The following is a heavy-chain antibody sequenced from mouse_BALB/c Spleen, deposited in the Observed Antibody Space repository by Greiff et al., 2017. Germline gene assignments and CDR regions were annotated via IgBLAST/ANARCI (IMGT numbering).Heavy chain of an antibody. D-gene: IGHD2-2*01. Sequence: VQLKQSGPELVKPGASVKIPCKASGYTFTDYNMDWVKQSHGKSLEWIGDINPNNGGTIYNQKFKGKATLTVDKSSSTAYMELRSLTSEDTAVYYCARCFYGYDGGYAMDYWGQGTSVTVSS. J-gene: IGHJ4*01. CDR1: GYTFTDYN. V-gene: IGHV1-18*01. CDR2: INPNNGGT. CDR3: ARCFYGYDGGYAMDY.